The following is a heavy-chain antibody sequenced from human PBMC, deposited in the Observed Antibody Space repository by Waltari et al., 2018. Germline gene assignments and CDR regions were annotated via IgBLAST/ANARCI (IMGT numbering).Heavy chain of an antibody. V-gene: IGHV1-2*02. CDR3: ARQAVSTGMVAFDI. CDR1: GYTFTGYY. D-gene: IGHD2-15*01. J-gene: IGHJ3*02. CDR2: VNPNSVGR. Sequence: QIQLVQSGAEVKKPGASVKVSCKASGYTFTGYYMHWVRQALGQVLEWMGGVNPNSVGRNYAQNCQGRVTMTRETSIRTAYMELSRLRSDDTAVYYCARQAVSTGMVAFDIWGQGTMVTVSS.